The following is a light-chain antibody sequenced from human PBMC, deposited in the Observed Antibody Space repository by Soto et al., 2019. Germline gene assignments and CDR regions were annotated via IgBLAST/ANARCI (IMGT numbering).Light chain of an antibody. CDR2: QAS. J-gene: IGKJ3*01. CDR3: HRRESWPRT. Sequence: EIVLTQSPATLSSFPGDRVTLSCRASQAINTRLAWYQQRPGKAPKRIIYQASIMAPGIPARFSASGSGTDFPLTISNVQPEDFALYDCHRRESWPRTFGRGTKVDI. V-gene: IGKV3-11*01. CDR1: QAINTR.